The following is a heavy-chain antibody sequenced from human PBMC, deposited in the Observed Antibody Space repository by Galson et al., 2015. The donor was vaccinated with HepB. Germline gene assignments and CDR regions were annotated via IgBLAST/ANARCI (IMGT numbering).Heavy chain of an antibody. CDR1: GYTFTSYA. J-gene: IGHJ4*02. D-gene: IGHD4-17*01. V-gene: IGHV1-3*01. Sequence: SVKVSCKASGYTFTSYAMHWVRQAPGQRLEWMGWINAGNGNTKYSQKFQGRVTITRDTSASTAYMELSSLRSEDTAVYYCARNHDYGDHVGYWGQGTLVTVSS. CDR3: ARNHDYGDHVGY. CDR2: INAGNGNT.